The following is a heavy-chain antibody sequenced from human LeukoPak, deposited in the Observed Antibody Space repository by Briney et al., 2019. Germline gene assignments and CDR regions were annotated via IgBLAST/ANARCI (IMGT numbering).Heavy chain of an antibody. CDR3: AKDDGSGWYQIDY. CDR1: GCTFSSYA. V-gene: IGHV3-23*01. CDR2: IRGRGGGS. D-gene: IGHD6-19*01. J-gene: IGHJ4*02. Sequence: GGSLRLSCAASGCTFSSYAMNWVRQAPGKGLEWVSVIRGRGGGSYYGDSVKGRFTISRDNSKNTLYLQMNSLRAEDTAVYYCAKDDGSGWYQIDYWGQGTLVTVSS.